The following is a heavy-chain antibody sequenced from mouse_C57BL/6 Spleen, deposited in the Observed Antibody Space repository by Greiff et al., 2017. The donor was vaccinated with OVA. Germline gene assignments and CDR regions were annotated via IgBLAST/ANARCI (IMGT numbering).Heavy chain of an antibody. J-gene: IGHJ2*01. V-gene: IGHV1-50*01. CDR2: IDPSDSYT. CDR1: GYTFTSYW. D-gene: IGHD1-1*01. Sequence: QVQLQQPGAELVKPGASVKLSCKASGYTFTSYWMQWVKQRPGQGLEWIGEIDPSDSYTNYNQKFKGKATLTVDTSSSTAYMQLSSLTSEDSAVDYCARYYGSSYYFDYWGQGTTLTVSS. CDR3: ARYYGSSYYFDY.